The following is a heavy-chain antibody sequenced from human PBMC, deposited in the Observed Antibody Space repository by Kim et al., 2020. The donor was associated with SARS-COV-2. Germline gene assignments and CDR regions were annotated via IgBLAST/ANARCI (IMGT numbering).Heavy chain of an antibody. Sequence: SETLSLTRTVSGGSISSSYWSWIRQPPGKGLEWIGYMYYIGSATYNPSLKSRVTISVDTSKNQFSLRLRSVTAEDTAVYFCARVREGGSSWHFFDYWGQGTLVTVSS. CDR2: MYYIGSA. D-gene: IGHD6-13*01. CDR1: GGSISSSY. CDR3: ARVREGGSSWHFFDY. V-gene: IGHV4-59*01. J-gene: IGHJ4*02.